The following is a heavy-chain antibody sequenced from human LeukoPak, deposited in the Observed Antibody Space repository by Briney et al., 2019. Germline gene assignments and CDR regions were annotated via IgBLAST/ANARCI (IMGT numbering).Heavy chain of an antibody. V-gene: IGHV4-30-2*01. CDR2: IYHSGST. D-gene: IGHD4-17*01. Sequence: SETLSLTCAVSGGSISSGGYSWSWIRRRPGKGLEWIGYIYHSGSTYYNPSLKSRVTISVDRSKNQFSLKLSSVTAADTAVYYCARGMTTVTTGSSYFDYWGQGTLVTVSS. CDR1: GGSISSGGYS. J-gene: IGHJ4*02. CDR3: ARGMTTVTTGSSYFDY.